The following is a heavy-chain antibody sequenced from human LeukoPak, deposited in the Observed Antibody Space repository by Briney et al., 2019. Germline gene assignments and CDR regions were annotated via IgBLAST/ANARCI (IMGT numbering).Heavy chain of an antibody. CDR3: ARVGLCGGDCYYLDY. J-gene: IGHJ4*02. CDR2: INPNSGGT. V-gene: IGHV1-2*02. CDR1: GYTFTGYY. Sequence: ASVKVSCKASGYTFTGYYMHWVRQAPGQGLEWMGWINPNSGGTNYAKKFQGRVTMTRDTSISTAYMELSRLRSDDTAVYYCARVGLCGGDCYYLDYWGQGTLVTVSS. D-gene: IGHD2-21*02.